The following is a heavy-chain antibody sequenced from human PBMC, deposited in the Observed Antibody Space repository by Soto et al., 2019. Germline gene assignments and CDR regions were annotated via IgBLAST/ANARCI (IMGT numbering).Heavy chain of an antibody. V-gene: IGHV3-33*01. Sequence: GGSLRLSCAASGFTFSSYGMHWVRQAPGKGLEWVAVIWYDGSNKYYADSVKGRFTISRDNSKNTLYLQMNSLRAEDTAVYYCARDLGVMIFGVVTPYYGMDVWGQGTTVTVSS. J-gene: IGHJ6*02. CDR2: IWYDGSNK. D-gene: IGHD3-3*01. CDR1: GFTFSSYG. CDR3: ARDLGVMIFGVVTPYYGMDV.